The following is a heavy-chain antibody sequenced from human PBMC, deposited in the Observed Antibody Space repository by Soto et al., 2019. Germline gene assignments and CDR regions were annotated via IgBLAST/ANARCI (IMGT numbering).Heavy chain of an antibody. Sequence: SLRLSCAASGFTFSDYYMSWIRQAPGKGLEWVSYISSSGSTIYYADSVKGRFTISRDNAKNSLYLQMNSLRAEDTAVYYCAREFKHNWNYAEYFQHWGQGTLVTVSS. CDR1: GFTFSDYY. D-gene: IGHD1-7*01. J-gene: IGHJ1*01. CDR2: ISSSGSTI. CDR3: AREFKHNWNYAEYFQH. V-gene: IGHV3-11*01.